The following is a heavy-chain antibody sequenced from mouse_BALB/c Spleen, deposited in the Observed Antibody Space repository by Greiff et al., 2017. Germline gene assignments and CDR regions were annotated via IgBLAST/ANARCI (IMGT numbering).Heavy chain of an antibody. J-gene: IGHJ4*01. CDR1: GYTFSSYW. CDR3: ARALLLPEAMDY. Sequence: QVQLQQSGAELMKPGASVKISCKATGYTFSSYWIEWVKQRPGHGLEWIGEILPGSGSTNYNEKFKGKATFTADTSSNTAYMQLSSLTSEDSAVYYCARALLLPEAMDYWGQGTSVTVSS. V-gene: IGHV1-9*01. D-gene: IGHD1-1*01. CDR2: ILPGSGST.